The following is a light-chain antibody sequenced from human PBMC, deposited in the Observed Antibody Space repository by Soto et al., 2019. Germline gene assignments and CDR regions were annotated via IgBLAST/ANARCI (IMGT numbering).Light chain of an antibody. Sequence: QAVVTQAPSLTVSPGGTVTLTCTSSTGAVTNNYYPNWFQQKPGQAPRALIYSTLNQHSWTPARFSGSLLGGKAALTLSGVQPEDEAAYFCLIYYHSTWVFGGGTKLTVL. CDR3: LIYYHSTWV. CDR1: TGAVTNNYY. J-gene: IGLJ3*02. CDR2: STL. V-gene: IGLV7-43*01.